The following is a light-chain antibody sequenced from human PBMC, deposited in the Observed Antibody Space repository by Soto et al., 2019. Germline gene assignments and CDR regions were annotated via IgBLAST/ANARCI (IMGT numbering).Light chain of an antibody. CDR1: QSISSSY. J-gene: IGKJ4*01. CDR3: QQYGGSPT. Sequence: EMVMTQFPATLCVSPGEKATLSCRANQSISSSYLAWYQQKPGRAPSPPIYGATSRATGIPDRFSGSGSGTDFTLTISRLEPEDFAVYYCQQYGGSPTFGGGTKVDIK. V-gene: IGKV3-20*01. CDR2: GAT.